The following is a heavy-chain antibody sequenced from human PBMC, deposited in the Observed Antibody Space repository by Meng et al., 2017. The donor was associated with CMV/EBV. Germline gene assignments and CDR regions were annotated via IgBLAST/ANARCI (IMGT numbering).Heavy chain of an antibody. CDR1: GGSISSSSYY. D-gene: IGHD5-12*01. CDR3: AREGGYSGYGVDY. CDR2: IYYSGST. Sequence: QLQLQESGPGLVKPSETLSLTCTVSGGSISSSSYYWGWIRQPPGKGLEWIGSIYYSGSTYYIPSLKSRVTISVDTSKNQFSLKLSSVTAADTAVYYCAREGGYSGYGVDYWGQGTLVTVSS. J-gene: IGHJ4*02. V-gene: IGHV4-39*07.